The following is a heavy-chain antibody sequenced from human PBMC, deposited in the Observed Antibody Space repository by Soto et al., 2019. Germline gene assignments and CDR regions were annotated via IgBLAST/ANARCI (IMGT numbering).Heavy chain of an antibody. CDR2: IIDSSRTI. CDR1: GFTFSSYS. J-gene: IGHJ4*02. Sequence: EVQLVESGGGLVQPGGSLRLSCAASGFTFSSYSMNWVRQAPGQGLEWVSYIIDSSRTIYYADSVKGRFTISRDNAKNSLFLQMTSLRDDHTAVYYCARDRVVDTAMDPFDFWCQGTLVTVSS. V-gene: IGHV3-48*02. CDR3: ARDRVVDTAMDPFDF. D-gene: IGHD5-18*01.